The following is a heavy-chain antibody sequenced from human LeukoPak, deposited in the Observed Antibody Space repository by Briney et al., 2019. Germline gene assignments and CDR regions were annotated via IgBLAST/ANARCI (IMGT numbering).Heavy chain of an antibody. CDR2: INHSGST. CDR3: ARVSKAGSSSWYNYYYMDV. CDR1: GGSFSGYY. V-gene: IGHV4-34*01. D-gene: IGHD6-13*01. Sequence: SETLSLTCAVYGGSFSGYYWSWIRQPPGKGLEWIGEINHSGSTNYNPSLKSRVTISVDTSKNQFSLKLSSVTAADTAVYYCARVSKAGSSSWYNYYYMDVWGKGTTVAVSS. J-gene: IGHJ6*03.